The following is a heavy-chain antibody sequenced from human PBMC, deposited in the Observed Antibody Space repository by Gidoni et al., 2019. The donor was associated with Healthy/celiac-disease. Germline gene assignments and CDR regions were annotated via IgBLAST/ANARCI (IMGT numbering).Heavy chain of an antibody. J-gene: IGHJ4*02. Sequence: QVQLVESGGGVVQPGRSLRLSCAASGFTFSSYAMHWVRQAPGKGLEWVAVISYDGSNKYYADSVKGRFTISRDNSKNTLYLQMNSLRAEDTAVYYCARDLLSGFAYYYDSSGYYYESVCDYWGQGTLVTVSS. V-gene: IGHV3-30*01. D-gene: IGHD3-22*01. CDR1: GFTFSSYA. CDR2: ISYDGSNK. CDR3: ARDLLSGFAYYYDSSGYYYESVCDY.